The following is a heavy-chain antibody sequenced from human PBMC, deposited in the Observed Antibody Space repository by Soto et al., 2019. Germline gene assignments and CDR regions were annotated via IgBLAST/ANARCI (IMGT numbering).Heavy chain of an antibody. CDR3: ATLGIFDPKKNPKLTNWFDP. J-gene: IGHJ5*02. V-gene: IGHV1-24*01. CDR2: FDPEDGET. D-gene: IGHD1-1*01. Sequence: ASVKVSCKVSGYTLTELSMHWVRQAPGKGLEWMGGFDPEDGETIYAQKFQGRVTMTEDTSTDTAYMELSSLRSEDTAVYYCATLGIFDPKKNPKLTNWFDPWGQGTLVTVSS. CDR1: GYTLTELS.